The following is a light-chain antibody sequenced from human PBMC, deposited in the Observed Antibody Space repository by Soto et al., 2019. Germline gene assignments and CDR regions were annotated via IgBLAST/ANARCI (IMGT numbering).Light chain of an antibody. CDR3: QQYNDWPRT. CDR2: GAS. CDR1: QSVGTY. Sequence: EIVMTQSPATLSVSPGERATLSCRASQSVGTYLAWYQQKPGQAPRIRIYGASTRAAGSSLRFSGGGSGTAFTLTISSLQSEDFAVYHCQQYNDWPRTFGQGTKLGIK. V-gene: IGKV3-15*01. J-gene: IGKJ1*01.